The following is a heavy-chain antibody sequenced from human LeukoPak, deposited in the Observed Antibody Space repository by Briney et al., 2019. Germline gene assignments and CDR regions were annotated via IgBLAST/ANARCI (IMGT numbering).Heavy chain of an antibody. CDR1: GFSISLYT. Sequence: GGSLRLSCEASGFSISLYTMSWIRQAPGKGLEWVANINQDGSEKYYVDSVKGRFTISRDNAKNSLYLQMNSLRAEDTAVYYCARDGLYCGGDCYPDAFDIWGQGTMVTVSS. CDR2: INQDGSEK. J-gene: IGHJ3*02. D-gene: IGHD2-21*02. V-gene: IGHV3-7*01. CDR3: ARDGLYCGGDCYPDAFDI.